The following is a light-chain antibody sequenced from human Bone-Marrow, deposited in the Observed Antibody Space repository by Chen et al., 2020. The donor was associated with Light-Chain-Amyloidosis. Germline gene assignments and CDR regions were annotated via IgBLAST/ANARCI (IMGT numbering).Light chain of an antibody. CDR2: DDS. J-gene: IGLJ3*02. CDR3: QVWDRSSDRPV. CDR1: NIGSTS. Sequence: SSVLTPPSSVSVAPGQTATIPCGGNNIGSTSVHWYQQTPGQAPLLVVYDDSDRPSGIPERLSGCNSGNTATLTISRVEAGDEADYYCQVWDRSSDRPVFGGGTKLTVL. V-gene: IGLV3-21*02.